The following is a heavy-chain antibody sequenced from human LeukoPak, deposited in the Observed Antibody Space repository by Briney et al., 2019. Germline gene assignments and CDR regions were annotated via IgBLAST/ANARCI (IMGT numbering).Heavy chain of an antibody. CDR2: ISAYNGNT. CDR1: GYTFTNFA. Sequence: ASVKVSCKASGYTFTNFAINWVRQAPGQGLEWMGWISAYNGNTNYAQKLQGRVTMTTDTSTSTAYMELRSLRSDDTAVYYCARANYDSSGSQAFDYWGQGTLVTVSS. D-gene: IGHD3-22*01. CDR3: ARANYDSSGSQAFDY. J-gene: IGHJ4*02. V-gene: IGHV1-18*01.